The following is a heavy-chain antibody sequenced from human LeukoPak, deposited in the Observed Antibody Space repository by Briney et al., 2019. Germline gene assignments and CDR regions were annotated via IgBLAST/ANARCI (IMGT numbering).Heavy chain of an antibody. D-gene: IGHD2-21*02. CDR1: GFTFSSYG. CDR2: ISYDGSNK. V-gene: IGHV3-30*18. J-gene: IGHJ4*02. CDR3: AKDRLMVTAHFDY. Sequence: GGSLRLSCAASGFTFSSYGMHWVRQAPGKGLEWVAVISYDGSNKYYADSVKGRFTISRDNSKNTLYLQMNSLRAEDTAVYYCAKDRLMVTAHFDYWGQGTLVTVSS.